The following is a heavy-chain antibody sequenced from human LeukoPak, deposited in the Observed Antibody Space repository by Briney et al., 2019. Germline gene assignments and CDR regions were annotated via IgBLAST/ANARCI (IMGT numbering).Heavy chain of an antibody. CDR2: ISGSGGST. D-gene: IGHD6-6*01. V-gene: IGHV3-23*01. CDR3: TKDREYSSDCYP. Sequence: GGSLRLSCAASGFTFSSYAMSWVRQAPGKGLEWVAAISGSGGSTYYADSVKGRFTITRDNSKNTLYLQMNSLRAEDTAVYYCTKDREYSSDCYPWGQGTLVTVSS. CDR1: GFTFSSYA. J-gene: IGHJ5*02.